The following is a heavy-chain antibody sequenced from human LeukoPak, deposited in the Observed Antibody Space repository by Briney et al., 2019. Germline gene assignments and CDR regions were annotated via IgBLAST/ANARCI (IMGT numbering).Heavy chain of an antibody. D-gene: IGHD2-15*01. CDR3: AKAFRIDS. J-gene: IGHJ4*02. CDR2: VSGSGKSA. Sequence: GGSLRLSCSASGFTFGDYAMTWGRQAPGKGLEWVLSVSGSGKSAYYADSVKGRFTVSSDNDKKTMYLEMNSLRAEDTAVYYCAKAFRIDSWGQGTLVTVSS. CDR1: GFTFGDYA. V-gene: IGHV3-23*01.